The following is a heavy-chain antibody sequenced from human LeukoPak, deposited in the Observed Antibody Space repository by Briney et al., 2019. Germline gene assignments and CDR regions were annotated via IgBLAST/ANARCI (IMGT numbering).Heavy chain of an antibody. D-gene: IGHD3-10*01. Sequence: SETLSLTCTVSGGSISSYYWSWIRQPAGKGLEWIGRIYTSGSTNYNPSLKSRVTMSVDTSKNQFSLKLSSVTAADTAVYYCARDAYYYGHPVNWFDPWGQGTLVTVSS. CDR2: IYTSGST. CDR1: GGSISSYY. J-gene: IGHJ5*02. V-gene: IGHV4-4*07. CDR3: ARDAYYYGHPVNWFDP.